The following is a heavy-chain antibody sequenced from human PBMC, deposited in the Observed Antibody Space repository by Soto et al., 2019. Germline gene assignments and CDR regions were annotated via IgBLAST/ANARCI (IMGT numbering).Heavy chain of an antibody. Sequence: EVQLLESGGGLVQPGGSLRLSCVASGHTFHNYAMSWVRQAPGKGLEWVSGISGSGGSTYYADSVRGRFTISRDDSKNTLYLQMNSRRAEDTAVYYCAKVSRGIGVVPAALNWGQGTRVTVSS. J-gene: IGHJ4*02. CDR2: ISGSGGST. CDR1: GHTFHNYA. D-gene: IGHD2-2*01. V-gene: IGHV3-23*01. CDR3: AKVSRGIGVVPAALN.